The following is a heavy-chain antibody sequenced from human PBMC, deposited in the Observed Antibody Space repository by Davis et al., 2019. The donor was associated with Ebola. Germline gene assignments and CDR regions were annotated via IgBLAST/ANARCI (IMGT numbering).Heavy chain of an antibody. V-gene: IGHV5-51*01. CDR2: IYPCDSDT. J-gene: IGHJ4*02. CDR3: ARESYCTGGVCYYRY. Sequence: GESPKTPCQGSGYSFTSYWIGRVRQMPGKGLEWMGIIYPCDSDTRYSPSFQGQVTISADKSISTAYLQWSSLKASDTAMYYCARESYCTGGVCYYRYWGQGTLVTVSS. CDR1: GYSFTSYW. D-gene: IGHD2-8*02.